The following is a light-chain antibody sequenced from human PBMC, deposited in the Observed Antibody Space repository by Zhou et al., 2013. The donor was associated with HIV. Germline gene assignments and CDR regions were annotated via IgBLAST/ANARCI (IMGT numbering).Light chain of an antibody. J-gene: IGKJ1*01. Sequence: EIAIWQSPGTLSLSPGERATVSCRASQTVSSNLAWYQQKPGQAPRLLIYGATTRATGIPARFSGSGSGTEFTLTISSLQPEDFASYYCQQYDAYSRTFGPGTKVEIK. CDR1: QTVSSN. CDR2: GAT. V-gene: IGKV3-15*01. CDR3: QQYDAYSRT.